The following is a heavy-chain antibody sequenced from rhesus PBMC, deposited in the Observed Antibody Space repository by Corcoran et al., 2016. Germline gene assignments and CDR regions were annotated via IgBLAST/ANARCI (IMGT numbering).Heavy chain of an antibody. CDR1: GYSISSNY. Sequence: QVQLQESGPGLVKPSETLSLTCAVSGYSISSNYWSWIRQHPGKGLEWIGYIYGSSWTTYYNPSLKSRVTISTDTSKNQFSLKLSSVTAADTAVYYCARGYSWNNPFDYWGQGVLVTVSS. V-gene: IGHV4-147*01. CDR3: ARGYSWNNPFDY. CDR2: IYGSSWTT. D-gene: IGHD1-20*01. J-gene: IGHJ4*01.